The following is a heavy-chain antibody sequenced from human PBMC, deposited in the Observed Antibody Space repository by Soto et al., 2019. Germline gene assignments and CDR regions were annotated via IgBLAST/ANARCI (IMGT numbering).Heavy chain of an antibody. Sequence: GGSLRLSCAASGFIISAYSMNWVRRAPGKGLEWVASISETSDYIFYADSVKGRFTISRENAKNSLYLQMSSLRAEDTAVYYCARNRGGDSSTPAWGQGALVTVSS. J-gene: IGHJ5*02. D-gene: IGHD2-21*02. CDR2: ISETSDYI. CDR1: GFIISAYS. V-gene: IGHV3-21*01. CDR3: ARNRGGDSSTPA.